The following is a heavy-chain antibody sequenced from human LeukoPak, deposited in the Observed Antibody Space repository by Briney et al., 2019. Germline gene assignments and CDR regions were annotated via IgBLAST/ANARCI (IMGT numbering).Heavy chain of an antibody. J-gene: IGHJ5*02. CDR2: ISPSDGAT. CDR3: ARDNNTSSLADP. Sequence: ASVKVSCKASGYSFTIYYMHWVRQAPGQELEWMGIISPSDGATSYAQKFQGRVTMTSDTSTSTFYMEMSSLTSEDTAVYYCARDNNTSSLADPWGQGTLVTVSS. CDR1: GYSFTIYY. D-gene: IGHD2/OR15-2a*01. V-gene: IGHV1-46*01.